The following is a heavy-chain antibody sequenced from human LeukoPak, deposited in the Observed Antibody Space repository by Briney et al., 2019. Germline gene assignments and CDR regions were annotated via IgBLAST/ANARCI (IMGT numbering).Heavy chain of an antibody. Sequence: SETLSLTCTVSGGSISSGSYYWSWMRQPAGKGLEWIGRIYTSGSTNYNPSLKSRVTISVDTSKNQFSLKLSSVTAADTAVYYCARDARYCSSTSCYPTHYYYHYMDVWGKGTTVTVSS. V-gene: IGHV4-61*02. J-gene: IGHJ6*03. D-gene: IGHD2-2*01. CDR2: IYTSGST. CDR1: GGSISSGSYY. CDR3: ARDARYCSSTSCYPTHYYYHYMDV.